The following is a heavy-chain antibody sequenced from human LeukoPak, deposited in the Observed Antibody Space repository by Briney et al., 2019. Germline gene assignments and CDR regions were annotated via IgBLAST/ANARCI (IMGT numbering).Heavy chain of an antibody. CDR3: ARRRYYFDS. CDR1: GFTFSSYE. Sequence: GGSLRLSCVASGFTFSSYEMNWVRQAPGKGLEWVSYISSSGSTIYYADSVKGRFTISRDNAENSLYLQMNSLRAEDTAVYYCARRRYYFDSWGQGTLVTVSS. CDR2: ISSSGSTI. V-gene: IGHV3-48*03. J-gene: IGHJ4*02. D-gene: IGHD5-24*01.